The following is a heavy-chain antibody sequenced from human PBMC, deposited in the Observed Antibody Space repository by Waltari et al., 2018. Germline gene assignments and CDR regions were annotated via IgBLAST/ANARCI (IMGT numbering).Heavy chain of an antibody. V-gene: IGHV1-18*01. J-gene: IGHJ2*01. CDR3: ARSATVTPQHPAANWYFDL. Sequence: QVQLVQSGAEVKKPGASVKVSCKASGYTFTSYGLRWVRQAPGQGLEWMGWISAYNGNTNYAQKLQGRGTMTTDTSTSTAYMELRSLRSDDTAVYYCARSATVTPQHPAANWYFDLWGRGTLVTVSS. D-gene: IGHD4-17*01. CDR2: ISAYNGNT. CDR1: GYTFTSYG.